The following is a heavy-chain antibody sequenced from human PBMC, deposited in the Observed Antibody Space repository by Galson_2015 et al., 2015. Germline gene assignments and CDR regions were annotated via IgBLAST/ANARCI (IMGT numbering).Heavy chain of an antibody. CDR2: IYSGGST. J-gene: IGHJ6*02. Sequence: SLRLSCAASGFTVSSNYMSWVRQAPGKGLEWVSVIYSGGSTYYADSVKGRFTISRDNSKNTLYLQMNSLRAEDTAVYYCARGMPVVVPAAIRWIYGMDVWGQGTTVTVSS. CDR1: GFTVSSNY. D-gene: IGHD2-2*01. CDR3: ARGMPVVVPAAIRWIYGMDV. V-gene: IGHV3-53*01.